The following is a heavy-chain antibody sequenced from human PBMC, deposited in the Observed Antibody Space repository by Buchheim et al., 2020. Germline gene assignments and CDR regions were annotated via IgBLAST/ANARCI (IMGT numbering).Heavy chain of an antibody. CDR1: GFTFSNYA. D-gene: IGHD3-10*01. J-gene: IGHJ4*02. CDR2: INFSGAGT. Sequence: EVQLLESGGGLVQPGGSLRLACAASGFTFSNYAMSWVRQAPGKGLEWVSGINFSGAGTYYADSVQGRFTISRDNSKNTLYLQMNSLRAEDTAVYYCAKDRSPYYYGTSPSDYWGQGSL. V-gene: IGHV3-23*01. CDR3: AKDRSPYYYGTSPSDY.